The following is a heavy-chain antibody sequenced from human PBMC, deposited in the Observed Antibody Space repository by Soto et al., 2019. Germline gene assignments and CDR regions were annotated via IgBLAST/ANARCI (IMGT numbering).Heavy chain of an antibody. D-gene: IGHD1-26*01. J-gene: IGHJ4*02. CDR3: SSAGGTYYSRFYF. Sequence: GGSLRLSCAASGFTFSDTRMSWVRQAPGKGLEWVGRIKNRPYGGTADYAAPVKGRFTISRDDSKTTVFLQMDSLKTEDTAVYYCSSAGGTYYSRFYFWGQGTPVTVSS. V-gene: IGHV3-15*07. CDR2: IKNRPYGGTA. CDR1: GFTFSDTR.